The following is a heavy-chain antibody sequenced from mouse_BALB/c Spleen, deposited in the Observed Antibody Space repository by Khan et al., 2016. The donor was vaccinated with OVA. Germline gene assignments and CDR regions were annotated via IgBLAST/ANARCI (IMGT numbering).Heavy chain of an antibody. CDR3: ASVYGWDFDY. V-gene: IGHV3-2*02. Sequence: EVQLHESGPGLVKPSQSLSLTCTVTGYSITSDYAWNWIRQFPGNKLEWMCYIGYSGNTNYIPSLKSRISITRDTSKNPFFLQLTSVITEDTATYSWASVYGWDFDYWGQGTTLTVAS. CDR1: GYSITSDYA. CDR2: IGYSGNT. J-gene: IGHJ2*01. D-gene: IGHD2-10*02.